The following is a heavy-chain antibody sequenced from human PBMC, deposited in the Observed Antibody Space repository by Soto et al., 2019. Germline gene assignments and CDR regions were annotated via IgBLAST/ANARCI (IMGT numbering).Heavy chain of an antibody. V-gene: IGHV3-23*01. CDR2: VSASGGST. J-gene: IGHJ6*02. CDR1: GFTFTTYA. CDR3: AKTMGDCSGGTCYGAYSMDV. D-gene: IGHD2-15*01. Sequence: EVQLLESGGGLVQPGESLRLSCAASGFTFTTYAMFWVRQAPGKGLEWVSGVSASGGSTYAADSVKGRFTISRDNSKNTXHMXMNSLRVDDTAVYYCAKTMGDCSGGTCYGAYSMDVWGQGITVTVSS.